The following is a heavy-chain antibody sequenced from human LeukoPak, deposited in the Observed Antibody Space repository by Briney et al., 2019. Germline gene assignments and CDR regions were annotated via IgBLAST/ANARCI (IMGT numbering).Heavy chain of an antibody. D-gene: IGHD3-22*01. Sequence: PGTSVKVSRKASGFTFTSSAMQWVRQARGQRLEWIGWIVVGSGNTNYAQKFQERVTITRDMSTSTAYMELSSLRSEDTAVYYCAAAPRDLHDSSGYYWGYWGQGTLVTVSS. CDR2: IVVGSGNT. CDR3: AAAPRDLHDSSGYYWGY. V-gene: IGHV1-58*02. J-gene: IGHJ4*02. CDR1: GFTFTSSA.